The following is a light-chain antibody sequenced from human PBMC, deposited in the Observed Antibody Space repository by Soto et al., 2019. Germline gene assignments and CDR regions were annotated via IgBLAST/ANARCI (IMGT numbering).Light chain of an antibody. Sequence: IVMTESPAPLSVSPGERATLSCRASQSVSSNLAWYQQKPGQAPRLLIYGASSRATGIPDRFSGSGSGTDFTLTISRLEPEDFAVYYCQQYGSSPITFGQGTRLEI. CDR1: QSVSSN. CDR3: QQYGSSPIT. V-gene: IGKV3-20*01. CDR2: GAS. J-gene: IGKJ5*01.